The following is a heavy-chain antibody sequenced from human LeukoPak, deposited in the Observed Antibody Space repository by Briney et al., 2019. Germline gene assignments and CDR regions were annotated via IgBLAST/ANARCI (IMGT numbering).Heavy chain of an antibody. CDR2: IHYSEST. CDR1: GGPIRSYY. V-gene: IGHV4-59*01. D-gene: IGHD6-19*01. J-gene: IGHJ3*02. Sequence: SETLSLTCTVSGGPIRSYYWSWMRQPPGKGLEWIGNIHYSESTNFNPSLKSRVAIAVDTSKNQFSLSMRSVTAADTAVYYCARPYSSGWSGFDAFDIWGQGTMVTVSS. CDR3: ARPYSSGWSGFDAFDI.